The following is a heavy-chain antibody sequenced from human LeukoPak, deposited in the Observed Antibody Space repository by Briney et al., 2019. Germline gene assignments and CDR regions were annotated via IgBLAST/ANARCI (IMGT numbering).Heavy chain of an antibody. CDR3: ATHNNIVVITDWARAFDC. V-gene: IGHV4-39*01. CDR1: GGSISSNSDY. J-gene: IGHJ5*01. CDR2: MYYSGDS. D-gene: IGHD2-15*01. Sequence: PSETLCLTCSVSGGSISSNSDYWGWSRQPPGKGLGWIGNMYYSGDSYYNPSLKSRVTIFVNMSKNQFSLKLRCVPAADKAVYYCATHNNIVVITDWARAFDCWGKGAMVT.